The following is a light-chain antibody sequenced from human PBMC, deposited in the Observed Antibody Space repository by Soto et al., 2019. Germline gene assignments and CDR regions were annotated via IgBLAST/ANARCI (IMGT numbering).Light chain of an antibody. CDR1: SSNIGSNT. CDR2: SNN. Sequence: QSVLTQPPSASGTPGQRVTISCSGSSSNIGSNTVNWYQQLPGTAPKLLIYSNNQRPSGVPERFSASKSGTSASLAISGLRSEDEADYYCAAWDDSLSGLVFGTGTKVTIL. J-gene: IGLJ1*01. V-gene: IGLV1-44*01. CDR3: AAWDDSLSGLV.